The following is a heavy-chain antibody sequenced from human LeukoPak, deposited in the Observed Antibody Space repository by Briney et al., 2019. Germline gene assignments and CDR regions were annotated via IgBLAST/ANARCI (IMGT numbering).Heavy chain of an antibody. CDR3: ARPKEPYYYYYYMDV. CDR2: ISNNGGST. V-gene: IGHV3-23*01. Sequence: GESLRLSCAASGFTFSSYTMNWVRQAPGKGLEWVSGISNNGGSTYYAASVNGRFTISRDNSKNTLYLQMNTLRVEDTAAYYCARPKEPYYYYYYMDVCGKGTTVTVSS. D-gene: IGHD1-26*01. J-gene: IGHJ6*03. CDR1: GFTFSSYT.